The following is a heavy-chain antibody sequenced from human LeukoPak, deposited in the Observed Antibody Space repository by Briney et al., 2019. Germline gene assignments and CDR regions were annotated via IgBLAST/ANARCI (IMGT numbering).Heavy chain of an antibody. J-gene: IGHJ4*02. CDR3: ARVGEYCTGISCLDY. Sequence: GASVKVSCKASGYTFTNYGISWVRQAPGQGLEWMGWISAYNGDTSYAQKLQGRVTMTTDTSTSTAYMELGGLGSDDTAVYYCARVGEYCTGISCLDYWSQGTLVTVSS. D-gene: IGHD2-2*01. CDR2: ISAYNGDT. V-gene: IGHV1-18*01. CDR1: GYTFTNYG.